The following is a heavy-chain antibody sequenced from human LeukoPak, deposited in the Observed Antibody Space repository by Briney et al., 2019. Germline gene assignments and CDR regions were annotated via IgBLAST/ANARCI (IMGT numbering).Heavy chain of an antibody. V-gene: IGHV4-59*01. CDR2: IYYSGST. CDR1: GGSISSYY. D-gene: IGHD3-10*01. Sequence: SETLFLTCTVSGGSISSYYWSWIRQPPGKGLEWIGYIYYSGSTNYNPSLKSRVTISVDTSKNQFSLKLSSVTAADTAVYYCARARGLTMVRGVIITAADVWGQGTTVTVSS. CDR3: ARARGLTMVRGVIITAADV. J-gene: IGHJ6*02.